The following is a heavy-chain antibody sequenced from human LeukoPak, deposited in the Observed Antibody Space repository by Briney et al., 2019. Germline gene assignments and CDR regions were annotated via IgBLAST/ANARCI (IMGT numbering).Heavy chain of an antibody. Sequence: GGSLRLSCAASGFTFNTYTMNWVRQAPGKGLEWVSYISGSSGIIDYADSVRGRFTISRDNAKKSLYLQMNSLRVEDTAVYYCARDFETYDSNWYRPSDYWGQGTLVTVSS. V-gene: IGHV3-48*04. D-gene: IGHD6-13*01. CDR3: ARDFETYDSNWYRPSDY. CDR2: ISGSSGII. J-gene: IGHJ4*02. CDR1: GFTFNTYT.